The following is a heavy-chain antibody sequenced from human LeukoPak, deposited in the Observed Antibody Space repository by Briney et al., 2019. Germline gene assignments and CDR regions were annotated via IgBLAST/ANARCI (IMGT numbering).Heavy chain of an antibody. D-gene: IGHD5-24*01. J-gene: IGHJ4*02. CDR1: GFTFRSHW. CDR3: VRGGDVYNFDH. V-gene: IGHV3-74*01. Sequence: GGSLRLSCAASGFTFRSHWMHWVRQSPGKGLVWVSRIKGDESYTKHADSVKGRFTISRDNDKNTLYLQMNSMRAEDTAIYYCVRGGDVYNFDHWGQGTLVTVSS. CDR2: IKGDESYT.